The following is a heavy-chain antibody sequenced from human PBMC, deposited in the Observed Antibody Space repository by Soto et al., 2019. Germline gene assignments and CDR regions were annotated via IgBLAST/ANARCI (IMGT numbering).Heavy chain of an antibody. D-gene: IGHD5-18*01. CDR3: ASRGLFSFHNTDV. J-gene: IGHJ6*02. V-gene: IGHV4-30-4*01. CDR1: GGSISRGDHY. Sequence: SETLSLTCTVSGGSISRGDHYWSWIRQPSGKGLEWIGYIYYSGSTSYNPSLKSRVTISVDTSKNQFSLKLSSVTAADTAVYYCASRGLFSFHNTDVWGHGTTVTVSS. CDR2: IYYSGST.